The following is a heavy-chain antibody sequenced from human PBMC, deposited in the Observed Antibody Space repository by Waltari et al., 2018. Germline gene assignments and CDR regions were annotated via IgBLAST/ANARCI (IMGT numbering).Heavy chain of an antibody. CDR2: IYYSGST. Sequence: QLQLQESGPGLVKPSETLSLTCTVSGGSISSSSYYWGWIRQPPGKGLEWIGSIYYSGSTYYNPSLKSRVTISVDTSKNQFSLKLSSVTAADTAVYYCARGRRYIAMIVVPLWDYWGQGTLVTVSS. D-gene: IGHD3-22*01. V-gene: IGHV4-39*07. CDR3: ARGRRYIAMIVVPLWDY. CDR1: GGSISSSSYY. J-gene: IGHJ4*02.